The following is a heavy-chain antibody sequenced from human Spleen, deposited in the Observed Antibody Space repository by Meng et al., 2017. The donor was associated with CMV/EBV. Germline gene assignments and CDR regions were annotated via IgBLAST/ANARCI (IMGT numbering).Heavy chain of an antibody. Sequence: SETLSLTCTVSGGSNSSYYWSWIRQPPGKGLEWIGEINHSGSTNYNPSLKSRVTISVDTSKNQFSLKLSSVTAADTAVYYCARAAVRIAAAGSYYYYGMDVWGQGTTVTVSS. J-gene: IGHJ6*02. V-gene: IGHV4-34*01. CDR3: ARAAVRIAAAGSYYYYGMDV. D-gene: IGHD6-13*01. CDR2: INHSGST. CDR1: GGSNSSYY.